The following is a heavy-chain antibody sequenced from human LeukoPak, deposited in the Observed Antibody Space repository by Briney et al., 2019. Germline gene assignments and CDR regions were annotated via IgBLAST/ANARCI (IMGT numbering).Heavy chain of an antibody. V-gene: IGHV4-38-2*02. Sequence: SETLSLTCTVSGYSISSGYYWGWIRQPPGKGLEWIGSIYHSGSTYYNPSLKSRVTISVDTSKNQFSLKLSSVTAADTAVYYCARLANDYVWGSYRYNYYYYYMDVWGKGTTVTISS. D-gene: IGHD3-16*02. CDR3: ARLANDYVWGSYRYNYYYYYMDV. CDR1: GYSISSGYY. J-gene: IGHJ6*03. CDR2: IYHSGST.